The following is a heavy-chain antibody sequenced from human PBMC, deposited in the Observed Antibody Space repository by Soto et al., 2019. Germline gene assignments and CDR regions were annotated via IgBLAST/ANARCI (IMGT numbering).Heavy chain of an antibody. V-gene: IGHV1-69*12. CDR2: IIPIYGSA. D-gene: IGHD1-1*01. CDR3: ATIRDVYNVHFFYGMDV. J-gene: IGHJ6*01. CDR1: GGTFNSYS. Sequence: QVQLVQSGPEVKRPGSSVKVSCKASGGTFNSYSFSWVRQAPGQGLEWMGGIIPIYGSAHYAQNFQGRFTITADESTSTVAMDLSSLRSDDTAIYYCATIRDVYNVHFFYGMDVWGQGTTVTVSS.